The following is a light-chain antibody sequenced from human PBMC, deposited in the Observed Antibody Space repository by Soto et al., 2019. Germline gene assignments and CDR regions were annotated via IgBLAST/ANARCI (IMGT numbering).Light chain of an antibody. V-gene: IGLV2-14*01. J-gene: IGLJ1*01. CDR2: EVS. Sequence: QSALTQPASVSGSPGQSITISCTGASSDVGGYNYVSWYQQHPGKAPKLMIYEVSHRPSEISNRFSGPKSGNTASLTISGLQAEDEADYYCSSYTSSTTLHVFGTGTKVTVL. CDR1: SSDVGGYNY. CDR3: SSYTSSTTLHV.